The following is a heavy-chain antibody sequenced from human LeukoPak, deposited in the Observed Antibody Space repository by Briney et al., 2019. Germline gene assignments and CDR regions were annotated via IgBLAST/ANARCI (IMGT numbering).Heavy chain of an antibody. CDR3: AIYLAGSWTHFDY. V-gene: IGHV3-23*01. CDR1: GFTFSNYA. Sequence: GGSLRLSCAASGFTFSNYAMSWVRQAPGKRVEWVSAISGRGGNTHYADSVRGGFTISRDNSKNTLNLQMNSLRAEDTAVYYFAIYLAGSWTHFDYWGQGTLVTVSS. D-gene: IGHD6-13*01. CDR2: ISGRGGNT. J-gene: IGHJ4*02.